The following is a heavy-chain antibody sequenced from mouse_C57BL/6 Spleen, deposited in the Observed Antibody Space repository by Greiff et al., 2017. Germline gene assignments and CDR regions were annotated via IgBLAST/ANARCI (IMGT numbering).Heavy chain of an antibody. V-gene: IGHV5-16*01. Sequence: DVHLVESEGGLVQPGSSMKLSCTASGFTFSDYYMAWVRQVPEKGLEWVANINYDGSSTYYLDSLKSRFIISRDNAKNILYLQMSSLKSEDTATYYCARTVVAYYFDYWGQGTTLTVSS. J-gene: IGHJ2*01. CDR3: ARTVVAYYFDY. CDR2: INYDGSST. CDR1: GFTFSDYY. D-gene: IGHD1-1*01.